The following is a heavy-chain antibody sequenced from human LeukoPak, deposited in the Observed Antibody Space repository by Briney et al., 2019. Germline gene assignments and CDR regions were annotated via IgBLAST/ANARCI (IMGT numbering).Heavy chain of an antibody. J-gene: IGHJ6*02. CDR3: AREDHSSDSNYYYYGMDV. V-gene: IGHV3-48*03. CDR1: GFTFSNYD. Sequence: GGSLRLSCAASGFTFSNYDMNWVRQAPGKGLEWVSHISGRGDTMYYADSVKGRFTISRDNAKNSLSLQMNSLRAEDTAAYYCAREDHSSDSNYYYYGMDVWGQGTTVTVSS. CDR2: ISGRGDTM. D-gene: IGHD6-25*01.